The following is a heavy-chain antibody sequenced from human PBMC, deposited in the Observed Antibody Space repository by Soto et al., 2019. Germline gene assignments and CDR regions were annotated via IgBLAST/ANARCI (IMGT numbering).Heavy chain of an antibody. CDR3: ARAWWSSSRWFDP. D-gene: IGHD6-6*01. Sequence: EVQLVETGGGLIQPGGSLRLSCEVTGFTVSSNYMSWVRQAPGKGLEWVSVLYSGGTTYSADSVKGRFTISRDDSKNTLYLQMNSLRAEDTAVYYCARAWWSSSRWFDPWGQGTLVTVSS. J-gene: IGHJ5*02. V-gene: IGHV3-53*02. CDR1: GFTVSSNY. CDR2: LYSGGTT.